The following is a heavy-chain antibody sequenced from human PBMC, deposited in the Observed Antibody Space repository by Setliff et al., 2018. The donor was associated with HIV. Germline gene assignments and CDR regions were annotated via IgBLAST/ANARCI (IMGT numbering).Heavy chain of an antibody. D-gene: IGHD2-21*01. Sequence: PGGSLRLSCAASGFTFSSYAMHWVRQAPGKGLEWVAVISYDGSNKYYADSVKGRFTISRDNSKNTLYLQMNSLRAEDTAVYYCVGMDIVVVLPPDVWGQGTTVTVSS. CDR2: ISYDGSNK. CDR1: GFTFSSYA. CDR3: VGMDIVVVLPPDV. J-gene: IGHJ6*02. V-gene: IGHV3-30*01.